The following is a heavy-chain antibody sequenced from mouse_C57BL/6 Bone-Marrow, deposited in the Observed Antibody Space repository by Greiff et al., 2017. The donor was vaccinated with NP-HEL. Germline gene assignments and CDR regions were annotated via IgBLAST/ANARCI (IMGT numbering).Heavy chain of an antibody. CDR3: AKRIYYGNLYAMDY. CDR2: IWRGGST. J-gene: IGHJ4*01. CDR1: GFSLTSYG. Sequence: VQLQQSGPGLVQPSQSLSITCTVSGFSLTSYGVHWVRQSPGKGLEWLGVIWRGGSTDYNAAFMSRLSITKDNSKSQVFFKMNSLQADDTAIYYCAKRIYYGNLYAMDYWGQGTSVTVSS. V-gene: IGHV2-5*01. D-gene: IGHD2-1*01.